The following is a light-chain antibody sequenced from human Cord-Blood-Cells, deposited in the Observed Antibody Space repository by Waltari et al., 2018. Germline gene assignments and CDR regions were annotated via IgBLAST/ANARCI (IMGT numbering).Light chain of an antibody. Sequence: LSASVGDRVTITCRASQSISSYLNWYQQKPGKAPKLLIYAASSLQSGVPSRFSGSGSGTDFTLTISSLQPEDFATYYCQQSYSTLFTFGPGTKVDIK. CDR2: AAS. CDR1: QSISSY. CDR3: QQSYSTLFT. J-gene: IGKJ3*01. V-gene: IGKV1-39*01.